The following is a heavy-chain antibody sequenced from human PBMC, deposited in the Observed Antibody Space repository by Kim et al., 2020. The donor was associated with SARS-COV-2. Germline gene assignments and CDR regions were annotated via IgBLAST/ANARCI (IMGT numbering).Heavy chain of an antibody. CDR1: GGSISSGGYY. Sequence: SETLSLTCTVSGGSISSGGYYWSWIRQHPGKGLEWIGYIYYSGSTYYNPSLKSRVTISVDTSKNQFSLKLSSVTAADTAVYYCARRAKGYSGYESYFDYWGQGTLVTVSS. J-gene: IGHJ4*02. CDR2: IYYSGST. D-gene: IGHD5-12*01. CDR3: ARRAKGYSGYESYFDY. V-gene: IGHV4-31*03.